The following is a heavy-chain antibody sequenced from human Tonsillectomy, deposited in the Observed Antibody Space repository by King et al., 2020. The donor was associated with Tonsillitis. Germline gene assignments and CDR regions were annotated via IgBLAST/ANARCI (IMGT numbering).Heavy chain of an antibody. CDR2: ISSSSSYI. J-gene: IGHJ4*02. D-gene: IGHD3-10*01. Sequence: VQLVESGGGLVKPGGSLRLSCAASGFTFSSYSMNWVRQAPGKGLEWVSSISSSSSYIFYADSVKGRFTISRDNAKNSLYLQMNSLRAADTAVYYCSRDYYGSGSHDYWGQGTLVTVSS. CDR3: SRDYYGSGSHDY. CDR1: GFTFSSYS. V-gene: IGHV3-21*01.